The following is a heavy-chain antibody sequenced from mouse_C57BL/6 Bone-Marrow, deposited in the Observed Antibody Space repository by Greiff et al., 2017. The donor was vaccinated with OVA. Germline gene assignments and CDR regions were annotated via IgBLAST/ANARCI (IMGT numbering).Heavy chain of an antibody. Sequence: VKLMESGAELVRPGASVTLSCKASGYTFTDYEMHWVKQTPVHGLEWIGAIDPETGGTAYNQKFKGKAILTADKSSSTAYMELRSLTSEDSAVYYCTRSSNYAYWGQGTLVTVSA. CDR3: TRSSNYAY. CDR1: GYTFTDYE. D-gene: IGHD2-5*01. J-gene: IGHJ3*01. CDR2: IDPETGGT. V-gene: IGHV1-15*01.